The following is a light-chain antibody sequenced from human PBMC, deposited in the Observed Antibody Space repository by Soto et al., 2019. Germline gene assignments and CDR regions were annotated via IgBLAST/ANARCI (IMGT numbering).Light chain of an antibody. CDR2: DVT. CDR1: SSDVGGYNY. J-gene: IGLJ2*01. V-gene: IGLV2-14*01. CDR3: SSYTSSSTLV. Sequence: QSALTQPASVSGSPGPSITISFTGTSSDVGGYNYVSWYQQHPGIAPKLLIYDVTNRPSGVSNRFSGSKSGNTASLTISGLQAEDEADYYCSSYTSSSTLVFGGGTKVTVL.